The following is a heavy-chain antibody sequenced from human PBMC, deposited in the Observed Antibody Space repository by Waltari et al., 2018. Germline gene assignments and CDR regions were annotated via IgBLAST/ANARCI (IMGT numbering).Heavy chain of an antibody. Sequence: QLQLQESGPGLVKPSATLSLTCTVSGGSISSSSYYWGWIRQPPGKGLEWIWSIYNSGSTYYNPSLKSRVTISVDTSKNQFSLKVSSVTVADTAVYYCARHFGTRDAFDIWGQGTMVTVSS. CDR3: ARHFGTRDAFDI. D-gene: IGHD1-1*01. V-gene: IGHV4-39*01. J-gene: IGHJ3*02. CDR1: GGSISSSSYY. CDR2: IYNSGST.